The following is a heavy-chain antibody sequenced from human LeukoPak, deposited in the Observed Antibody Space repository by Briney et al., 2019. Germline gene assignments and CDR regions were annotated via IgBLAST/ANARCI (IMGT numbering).Heavy chain of an antibody. V-gene: IGHV3-48*01. CDR3: ARAGWNYDLVEGPRLDYYMDV. CDR2: ISSSSSTI. CDR1: GFTFSSYS. D-gene: IGHD1-7*01. Sequence: PGGSLRLSCAASGFTFSSYSMNWVRQAPGKGLEWVSYISSSSSTIYYADSVKGRFTISRDNAKNSLYLQMNSLRAEDTAVYYCARAGWNYDLVEGPRLDYYMDVWGKGTTVTVSS. J-gene: IGHJ6*03.